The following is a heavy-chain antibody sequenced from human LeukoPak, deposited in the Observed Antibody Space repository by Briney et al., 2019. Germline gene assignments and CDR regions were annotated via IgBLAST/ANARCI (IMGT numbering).Heavy chain of an antibody. CDR1: GGSISSGSYY. V-gene: IGHV4-61*02. CDR3: ARGAAVQLERRFNDAFDI. Sequence: KASQTLSLTCTVSGGSISSGSYYWSWIRQPAGKGLEWIGLIYTSGSTNYNPSLKSRVTISVDTSKNQFSLKLSSVTAADTAVYYCARGAAVQLERRFNDAFDIWGQGTMVTVSS. CDR2: IYTSGST. D-gene: IGHD1-1*01. J-gene: IGHJ3*02.